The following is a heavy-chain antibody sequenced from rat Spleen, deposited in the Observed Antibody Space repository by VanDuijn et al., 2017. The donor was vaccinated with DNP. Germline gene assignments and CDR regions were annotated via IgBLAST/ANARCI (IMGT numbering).Heavy chain of an antibody. D-gene: IGHD1-2*01. CDR2: ISTSGSRT. CDR1: RFTFSNYY. CDR3: ARGSSSIYWYFDF. Sequence: EVQLVESGGGLVQPGRSLKLSCAASRFTFSNYYMAWVRQAPKKGLEWVAAISTSGSRTYYPDSVKGRFTISRDDAKSSLYLQMNSLKSEDTATYYCARGSSSIYWYFDFWGPGTMVTVSS. J-gene: IGHJ1*01. V-gene: IGHV5-25*01.